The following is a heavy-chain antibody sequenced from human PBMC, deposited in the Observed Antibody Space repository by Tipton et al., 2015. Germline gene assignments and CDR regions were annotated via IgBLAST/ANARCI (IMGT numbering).Heavy chain of an antibody. CDR3: AKARSDYYYGMDV. J-gene: IGHJ6*02. CDR2: INKDGGT. CDR1: GFIFSSYT. V-gene: IGHV3-64*04. Sequence: SLRLSCAGSGFIFSSYTVHWVRQAPGKGLEYVSSINKDGGTYYADSVKGRFTISRDDSKNTLYLQMNSLRVEDTAVYSCAKARSDYYYGMDVWGQGTTVTVSS.